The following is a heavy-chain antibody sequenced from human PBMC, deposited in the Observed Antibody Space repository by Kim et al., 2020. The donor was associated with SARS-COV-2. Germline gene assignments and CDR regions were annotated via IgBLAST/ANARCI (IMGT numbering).Heavy chain of an antibody. CDR2: ISHDGSND. V-gene: IGHV3-30*04. CDR1: GFTFRTYA. CDR3: VRAKGGYNSAFDI. D-gene: IGHD5-12*01. Sequence: GGSLRLSCGVSGFTFRTYAFDWVRQAPGKGLEWVAVISHDGSNDYYAESVKGRFTISRDNSKSTLYLQMNSLRVEDTALYYCVRAKGGYNSAFDIWGQGT. J-gene: IGHJ3*02.